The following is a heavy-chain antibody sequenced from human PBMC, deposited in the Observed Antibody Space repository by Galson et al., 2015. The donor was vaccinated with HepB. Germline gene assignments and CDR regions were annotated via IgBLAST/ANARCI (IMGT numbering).Heavy chain of an antibody. V-gene: IGHV1-3*01. D-gene: IGHD2-15*01. J-gene: IGHJ5*02. CDR3: ARGGRYCSGGSCYATWFDP. Sequence: SVKVSCKASGYTFTSYAMHWVRRAPGQRLEWMGWINAGNGNTKYSQKFQGRVTITRDTSASTAYIELSSLRSEDTAVYYCARGGRYCSGGSCYATWFDPWGQGTLVTVSS. CDR2: INAGNGNT. CDR1: GYTFTSYA.